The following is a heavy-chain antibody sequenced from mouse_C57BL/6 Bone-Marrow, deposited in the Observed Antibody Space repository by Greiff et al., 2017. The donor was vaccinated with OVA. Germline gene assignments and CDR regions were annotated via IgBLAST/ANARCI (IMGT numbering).Heavy chain of an antibody. D-gene: IGHD1-1*01. Sequence: VQLQQSGTVLARPGASVKMSCKTSGYTFTSYWMHWVKQRPGQGLEWIGAIYPGNSDTSYNQKFKGKAKLTAVTSASTAYMELSSLTNEDSAVYYCTIITTVVAPFDYCGQGTTLTDSS. V-gene: IGHV1-5*01. J-gene: IGHJ2*01. CDR2: IYPGNSDT. CDR1: GYTFTSYW. CDR3: TIITTVVAPFDY.